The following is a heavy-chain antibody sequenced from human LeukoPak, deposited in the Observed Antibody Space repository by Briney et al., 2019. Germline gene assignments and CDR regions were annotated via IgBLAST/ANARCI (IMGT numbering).Heavy chain of an antibody. J-gene: IGHJ4*02. CDR3: AREFKVIGNFDY. CDR2: IYLSGNFI. Sequence: GGSLRLSCSTSGFTFSRFSMRWVRQAPGKGLEWVASIYLSGNFISYADSVKGRFTSARDNANNSVYLQMSSLTVEDTAVYYCAREFKVIGNFDYWGEGTLVTVSS. D-gene: IGHD3-10*01. CDR1: GFTFSRFS. V-gene: IGHV3-21*01.